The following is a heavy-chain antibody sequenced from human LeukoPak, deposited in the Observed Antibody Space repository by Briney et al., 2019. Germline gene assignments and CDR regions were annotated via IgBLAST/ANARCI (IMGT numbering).Heavy chain of an antibody. Sequence: GGSLRLSCAASGFTFSGFWMSWVRQAPGKGLEWVANMNQDGSKKYYVDSVKGRFTISRDNAKSSLYLQMNSLTAEDTAVYYCARDQVGPEDWGQGTLVTVSS. CDR1: GFTFSGFW. CDR2: MNQDGSKK. J-gene: IGHJ4*02. CDR3: ARDQVGPED. D-gene: IGHD1-26*01. V-gene: IGHV3-7*01.